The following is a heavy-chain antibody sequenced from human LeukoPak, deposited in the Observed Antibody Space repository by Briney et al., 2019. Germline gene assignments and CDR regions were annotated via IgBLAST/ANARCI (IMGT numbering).Heavy chain of an antibody. Sequence: SETLSLTCTVSGGSISSSSYYWGWIRQPPGKGLEWIGSIYYSGSTYYNPSLKSRVTISVDTSKNQFSLKLSSVTAADTAVYYCARSGLDYYYMDVWGKGTTVTVSS. J-gene: IGHJ6*03. CDR3: ARSGLDYYYMDV. CDR2: IYYSGST. V-gene: IGHV4-39*07. CDR1: GGSISSSSYY.